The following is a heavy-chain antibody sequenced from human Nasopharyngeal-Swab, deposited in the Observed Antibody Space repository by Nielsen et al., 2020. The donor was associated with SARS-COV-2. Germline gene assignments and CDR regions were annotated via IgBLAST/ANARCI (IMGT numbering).Heavy chain of an antibody. CDR2: ISGSGGGT. CDR1: GFTFSSYA. CDR3: AKGSTYGGAVTTIDFDY. V-gene: IGHV3-23*01. D-gene: IGHD2-21*02. J-gene: IGHJ4*02. Sequence: GGSLRLSCAASGFTFSSYAMSWVRQAPGKGLEWVSAISGSGGGTYYADSVKGRFTISRDNSKNTLYLQMNSLRAEDTAVYYCAKGSTYGGAVTTIDFDYWGQGTLVTVSS.